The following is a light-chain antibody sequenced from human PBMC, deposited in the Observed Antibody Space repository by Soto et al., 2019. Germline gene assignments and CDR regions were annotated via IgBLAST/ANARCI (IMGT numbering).Light chain of an antibody. CDR1: SSDVGGYNY. CDR2: DVS. Sequence: QSVLTQPASVSGSPGQSITISCTGTSSDVGGYNYVSWYQQHPGKAPKLMIYDVSNRPSGVSNRFSGSKSGNTASLTISGLQAEDEADYYCSSDTRSNVVFGGGTKVTVL. V-gene: IGLV2-14*01. CDR3: SSDTRSNVV. J-gene: IGLJ2*01.